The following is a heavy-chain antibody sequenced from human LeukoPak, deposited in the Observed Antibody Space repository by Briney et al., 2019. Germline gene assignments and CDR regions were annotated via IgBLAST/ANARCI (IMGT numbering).Heavy chain of an antibody. D-gene: IGHD1-26*01. V-gene: IGHV4-34*01. J-gene: IGHJ4*02. CDR1: GVSFSGYY. CDR2: ISHSGRT. CDR3: TRTSPGIPLDF. Sequence: SETLSLTCAVSGVSFSGYYWSWIRLPPGKGPEWIGEISHSGRTSYNPSLKGRVTISLDTSMNHFSLNLRFVTAADMAVYYCTRTSPGIPLDFWGQGTLVTVSS.